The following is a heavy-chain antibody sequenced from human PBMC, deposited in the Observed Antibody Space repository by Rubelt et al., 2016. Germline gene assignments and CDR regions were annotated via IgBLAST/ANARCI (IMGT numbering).Heavy chain of an antibody. V-gene: IGHV3-33*01. CDR3: ARGSIAARCFDY. D-gene: IGHD6-6*01. Sequence: GKGLEWVAVIWYDGSNKYYADSVKGRFTISRDNSKNTLYLQMNSLRAEDTAVYYCARGSIAARCFDYWGQGTLVTVSS. CDR2: IWYDGSNK. J-gene: IGHJ4*02.